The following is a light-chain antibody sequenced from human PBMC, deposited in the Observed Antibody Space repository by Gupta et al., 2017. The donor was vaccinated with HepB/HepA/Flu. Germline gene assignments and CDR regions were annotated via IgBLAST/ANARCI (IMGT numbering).Light chain of an antibody. J-gene: IGKJ5*01. V-gene: IGKV3-11*01. CDR2: DAS. CDR3: QQRSNWHPIT. Sequence: ELVLTQSPATLSLSPGDRATLSCRASQSVSSYLAWYQQKPGQAPRLLISDASNRATGIPARFSGSGSGTDFTLTISSLEPEDFAVYYCQQRSNWHPITFGQGTQVDIK. CDR1: QSVSSY.